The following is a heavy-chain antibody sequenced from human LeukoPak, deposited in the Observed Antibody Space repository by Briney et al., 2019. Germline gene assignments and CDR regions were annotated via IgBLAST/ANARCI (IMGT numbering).Heavy chain of an antibody. CDR2: IYYSGST. J-gene: IGHJ4*02. Sequence: SETLSLTCTGSGGSISSYYWSWIRQPPGKGLEWIGYIYYSGSTNYNPSLKSRVTISVDTSKNQFSLKLSSVTAADTAVYYCARRLYGGNFDYWGQGTLVTVSS. CDR1: GGSISSYY. D-gene: IGHD4-23*01. CDR3: ARRLYGGNFDY. V-gene: IGHV4-59*08.